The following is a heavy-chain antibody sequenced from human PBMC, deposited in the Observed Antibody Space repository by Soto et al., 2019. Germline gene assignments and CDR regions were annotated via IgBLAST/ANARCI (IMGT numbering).Heavy chain of an antibody. CDR2: ISGSGGST. Sequence: SCAASGFTFSSYAMSWVRQAPGKGLEWVSAISGSGGSTYYADSVKGRFTISRDNSKNTLYLQMNSLRAEDTAVYYCAKAGGEQLVQLGHYYYYYGMDVWGQGTTVTVSS. CDR3: AKAGGEQLVQLGHYYYYYGMDV. CDR1: GFTFSSYA. V-gene: IGHV3-23*01. J-gene: IGHJ6*02. D-gene: IGHD6-6*01.